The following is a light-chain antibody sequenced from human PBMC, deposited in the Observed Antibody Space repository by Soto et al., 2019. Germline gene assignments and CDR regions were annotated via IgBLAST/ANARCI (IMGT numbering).Light chain of an antibody. J-gene: IGKJ4*01. CDR2: ITS. CDR1: QGIIDY. Sequence: ELAQSPSFFSSSVGYIVTIAVLSSQGIIDYLAWYQQEPWKAPKVLIYITSTLQSGVPSRFSGSGSGTEFTLNITSLQPEDSETYYCKQPRSYTLHFGGGTXVEIK. V-gene: IGKV1-9*01. CDR3: KQPRSYTLH.